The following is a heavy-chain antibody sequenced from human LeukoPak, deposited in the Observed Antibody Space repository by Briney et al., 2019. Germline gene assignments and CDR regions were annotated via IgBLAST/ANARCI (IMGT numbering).Heavy chain of an antibody. CDR1: GGSISSGGSS. V-gene: IGHV4-30-2*01. J-gene: IGHJ3*02. Sequence: ASQTLSLTCAVSGGSISSGGSSWSWIRQPPGKGLGWIGYIYHRGSIYYNPSLKSRVTISVDRSKNQFSLKRSSVTAADTAVYYCARGQMTGFDMGGEGTMVTVSS. CDR2: IYHRGSI. CDR3: ARGQMTGFDM. D-gene: IGHD3-9*01.